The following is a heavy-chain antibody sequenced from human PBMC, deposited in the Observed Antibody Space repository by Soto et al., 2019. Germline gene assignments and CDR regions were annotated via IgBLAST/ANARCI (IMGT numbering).Heavy chain of an antibody. V-gene: IGHV4-4*02. CDR1: SGSISSSNW. D-gene: IGHD3-10*01. Sequence: SETLSLTCAVSSGSISSSNWWSWVRQPPGKGLEWIGEIYHSGSTNYNPSLKSRVTISVDKSKNQFSLKLSSVTAADTAVYYCARSRRFFGAGSFPPTQYYFAYWARGTLVTVSS. CDR3: ARSRRFFGAGSFPPTQYYFAY. CDR2: IYHSGST. J-gene: IGHJ4*02.